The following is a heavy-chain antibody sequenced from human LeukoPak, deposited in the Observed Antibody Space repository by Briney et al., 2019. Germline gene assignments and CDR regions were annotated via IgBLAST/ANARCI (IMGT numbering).Heavy chain of an antibody. V-gene: IGHV1-18*01. CDR1: GYTFTSYG. D-gene: IGHD3-16*01. J-gene: IGHJ5*02. Sequence: ASVKVSCKASGYTFTSYGISWVRQAPGQGLAWMGWISAYNGNTNYAQKLQGRVTMTTDKSTSTAYMELSSLRSEDTAVYYCARDMITFGGVIAASHWFDPWGQGTLVTVSS. CDR3: ARDMITFGGVIAASHWFDP. CDR2: ISAYNGNT.